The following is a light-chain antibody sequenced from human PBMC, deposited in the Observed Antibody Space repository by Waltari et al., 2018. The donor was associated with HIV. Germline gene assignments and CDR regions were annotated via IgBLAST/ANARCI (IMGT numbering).Light chain of an antibody. V-gene: IGLV1-47*01. Sequence: QSVLTQPLSASGTPGQRVTIPCSGSSSNIGSIFVSSYQQLPGTAPKRLLYRNNQRPSGVPDRFSGSKSGTSASLAISGLRSEDEADYYCAAWDGSLSVVVFGGGTKLTVL. J-gene: IGLJ2*01. CDR1: SSNIGSIF. CDR2: RNN. CDR3: AAWDGSLSVVV.